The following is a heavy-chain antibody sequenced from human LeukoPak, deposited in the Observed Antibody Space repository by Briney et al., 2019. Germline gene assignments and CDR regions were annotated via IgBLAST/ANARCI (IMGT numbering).Heavy chain of an antibody. D-gene: IGHD1-26*01. CDR1: GGTFSSYA. Sequence: HGASVKVSCKASGGTFSSYAISWVRQAPGQGLEWMGGIIPIFGTANYAQKFQGRVTITADESTSTAYMELSSLRSEDTAVYYCARELVGAFDYWGQGTLVTVSS. V-gene: IGHV1-69*13. CDR3: ARELVGAFDY. J-gene: IGHJ4*02. CDR2: IIPIFGTA.